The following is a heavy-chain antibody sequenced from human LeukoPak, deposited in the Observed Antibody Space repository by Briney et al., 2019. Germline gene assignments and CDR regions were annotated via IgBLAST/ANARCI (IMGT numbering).Heavy chain of an antibody. Sequence: GGSLRLSCAASGFTFSNYWMHWVRQAPGKRPMWVSRINSDGSSTSYADSVKGRVTISRDNAKNILYLQMNSLRAEDTALYYCVSDALHSYDGSSTNFWGQGTLVTVST. J-gene: IGHJ4*02. CDR1: GFTFSNYW. V-gene: IGHV3-74*01. D-gene: IGHD3-22*01. CDR2: INSDGSST. CDR3: VSDALHSYDGSSTNF.